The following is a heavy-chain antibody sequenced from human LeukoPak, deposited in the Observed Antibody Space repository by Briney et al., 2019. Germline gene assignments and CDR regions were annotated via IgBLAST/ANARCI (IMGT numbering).Heavy chain of an antibody. J-gene: IGHJ4*02. CDR2: INHSGST. V-gene: IGHV4-34*01. CDR1: GGSFSGYY. D-gene: IGHD6-13*01. Sequence: PSETLSLTCAVYGGSFSGYYWSWIRQPPGKGLEWIGEINHSGSTNYNPSLKSRVTISVDTSKNQFSLKLSSVTAADTAVYYCARGEGSSWYWEPNPKVYYFDYWGQGTLVTVSS. CDR3: ARGEGSSWYWEPNPKVYYFDY.